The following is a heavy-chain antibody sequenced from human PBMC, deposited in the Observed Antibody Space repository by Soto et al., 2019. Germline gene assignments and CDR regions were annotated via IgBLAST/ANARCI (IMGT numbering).Heavy chain of an antibody. CDR3: TREGSAPYYYYGMDA. Sequence: QVQLEQSAPEVKKPGASVKVSCKASGYTFTTYGISWVRQAPGQGLEWMGWINTHNGNTNYAQNLQGRVIMTADTSTSTAYMELRSLRSDDTAIYYCTREGSAPYYYYGMDAGGQGTTVTVSS. J-gene: IGHJ6*02. CDR2: INTHNGNT. V-gene: IGHV1-18*01. CDR1: GYTFTTYG. D-gene: IGHD3-10*01.